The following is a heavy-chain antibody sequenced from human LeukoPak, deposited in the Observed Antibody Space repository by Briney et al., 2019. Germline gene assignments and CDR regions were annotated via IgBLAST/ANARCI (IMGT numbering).Heavy chain of an antibody. CDR3: ARGRAVDILTGYYYYYGMDV. J-gene: IGHJ6*02. V-gene: IGHV1-18*01. CDR1: CFTFTSYG. Sequence: ASVKVSCKASCFTFTSYGISWVRQAPGQGLEWMGWISAYNGNTNYAQKLQGRVTMTTDTSTSTAYMELRSLRSDDTAVYYCARGRAVDILTGYYYYYGMDVWGQGTTVTVSS. CDR2: ISAYNGNT. D-gene: IGHD3-9*01.